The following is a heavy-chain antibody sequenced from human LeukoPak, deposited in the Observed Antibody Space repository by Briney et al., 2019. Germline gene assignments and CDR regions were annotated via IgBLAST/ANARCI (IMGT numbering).Heavy chain of an antibody. V-gene: IGHV3-23*01. J-gene: IGHJ4*02. CDR1: GFTFNQYA. CDR3: AKLLLETGGIGEEFDY. D-gene: IGHD1-26*01. Sequence: GGSLRLSCAASGFTFNQYAMSWVRQAPEKGLEWVSTISGGADDTFYVDSVKGRFTISRDNSRNTVYLQMNSLTSEDTAVYYCAKLLLETGGIGEEFDYWGQGTLVTVSS. CDR2: ISGGADDT.